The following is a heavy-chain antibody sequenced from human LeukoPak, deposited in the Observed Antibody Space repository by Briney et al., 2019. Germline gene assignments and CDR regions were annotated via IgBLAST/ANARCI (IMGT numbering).Heavy chain of an antibody. J-gene: IGHJ6*02. CDR3: ARGPHEVRGVIEVAGEYYYGMDV. V-gene: IGHV4-59*01. CDR2: IYYSGST. Sequence: SETLSLTCTVSGGSISSYYWSWIRQPPGKGLEWRGYIYYSGSTNYNPSLKSRVTISVDTSKNQFSLKLSSVTAADTAVYYCARGPHEVRGVIEVAGEYYYGMDVWGQGTTVTVSS. CDR1: GGSISSYY. D-gene: IGHD3-10*01.